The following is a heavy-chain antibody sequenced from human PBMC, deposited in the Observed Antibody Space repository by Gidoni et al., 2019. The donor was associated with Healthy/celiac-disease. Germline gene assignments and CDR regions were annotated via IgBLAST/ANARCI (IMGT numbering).Heavy chain of an antibody. CDR3: ARARPVGARELDY. CDR1: GAPLRSGGYS. V-gene: IGHV4-30-2*01. CDR2: IYHSGRT. J-gene: IGHJ4*02. Sequence: PSPTLSLTLPLSGAPLRSGGYSWSWIRQPPGKGLEWIGYIYHSGRTYYNPSLKSRVTISVDRSKNQFSLKLSSVTAADTAVYYCARARPVGARELDYWGQGTLVTVSS. D-gene: IGHD1-26*01.